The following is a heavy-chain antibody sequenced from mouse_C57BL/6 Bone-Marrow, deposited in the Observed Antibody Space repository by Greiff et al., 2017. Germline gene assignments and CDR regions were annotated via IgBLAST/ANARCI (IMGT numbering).Heavy chain of an antibody. J-gene: IGHJ2*01. Sequence: LVESGAELVRPGASVKLSCKASGYTFTDYYINWVKQRPGQGLEWIARIYPGSGNTYYNEKFKGKATLTAEKSSSTAYMQLSSLTSEDSAVYFCARGGALYFDYWGQGTTLTVSS. CDR1: GYTFTDYY. CDR3: ARGGALYFDY. V-gene: IGHV1-76*01. CDR2: IYPGSGNT.